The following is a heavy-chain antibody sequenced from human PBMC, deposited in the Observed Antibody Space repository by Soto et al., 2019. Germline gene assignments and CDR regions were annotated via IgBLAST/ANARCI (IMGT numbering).Heavy chain of an antibody. CDR3: ARDSYSSLFDS. V-gene: IGHV3-21*01. D-gene: IGHD6-19*01. CDR2: ITTGNDYI. J-gene: IGHJ5*01. CDR1: GFTLSSFS. Sequence: XGSLSLSCVASGFTLSSFSMSGVGQTPGKGLEWVSSITTGNDYISYADSVKGRFTISRDNAKNSLFLQMNSLRAEDTALYFCARDSYSSLFDSWGQGTLVTVSS.